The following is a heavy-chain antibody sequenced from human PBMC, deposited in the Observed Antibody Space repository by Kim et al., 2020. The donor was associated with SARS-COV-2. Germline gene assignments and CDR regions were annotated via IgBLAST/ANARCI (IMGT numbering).Heavy chain of an antibody. CDR2: IDCGNGNR. D-gene: IGHD3-16*01. Sequence: ASVKVSCKTSGHTFTRDSIHWVRQAPGQSLEWMGGIDCGNGNRKYSQKFQGRVTFTTDTSASTAYMELSSLRSEDTAVYYCLGGIYFEYWDPGTLVTDSS. V-gene: IGHV1-3*01. J-gene: IGHJ4*02. CDR3: LGGIYFEY. CDR1: GHTFTRDS.